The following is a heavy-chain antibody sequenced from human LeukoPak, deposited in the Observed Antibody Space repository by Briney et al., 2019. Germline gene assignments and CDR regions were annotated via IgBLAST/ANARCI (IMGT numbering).Heavy chain of an antibody. Sequence: PGGSLRLSCAASGFTFSSYGMHWVRQAPGKGLEWVAVISYDGSNKYYADSVKGRFTISRDNSKNTLYLQMNSLRTEDTAVYYCAKGYNYGDYWGQGTLVTVSS. V-gene: IGHV3-30*18. J-gene: IGHJ4*02. CDR1: GFTFSSYG. CDR3: AKGYNYGDY. CDR2: ISYDGSNK. D-gene: IGHD5-24*01.